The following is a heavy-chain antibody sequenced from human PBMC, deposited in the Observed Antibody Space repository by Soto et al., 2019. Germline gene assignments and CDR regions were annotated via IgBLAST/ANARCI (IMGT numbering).Heavy chain of an antibody. V-gene: IGHV3-23*01. D-gene: IGHD6-19*01. CDR2: ISGSGGST. CDR1: GFTFSSYA. J-gene: IGHJ4*02. CDR3: SKDRRGSGVDY. Sequence: EVQLLESGGGLVQPGGSLRLSCAASGFTFSSYAMSWVRQAPGKGLEWVSAISGSGGSTYYADSVKGRFTISSDNSKNTMYLQMNSMRAEDTDVDYCSKDRRGSGVDYWGEGTMVTVFS.